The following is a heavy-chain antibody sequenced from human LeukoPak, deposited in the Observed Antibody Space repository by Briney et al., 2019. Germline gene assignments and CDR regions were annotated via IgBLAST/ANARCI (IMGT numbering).Heavy chain of an antibody. CDR3: ARDLYDNWNDGVYNAFDI. J-gene: IGHJ3*02. V-gene: IGHV1-18*01. D-gene: IGHD1-1*01. Sequence: ASVKVSCKASGYTFTSYGISWVRQAPGQGLEWMGWISGYNGNTNYAQKLQGRVTMTTDTSTSTAYMELRSLRSDDTAVYYCARDLYDNWNDGVYNAFDIWGQGTMVTVSS. CDR2: ISGYNGNT. CDR1: GYTFTSYG.